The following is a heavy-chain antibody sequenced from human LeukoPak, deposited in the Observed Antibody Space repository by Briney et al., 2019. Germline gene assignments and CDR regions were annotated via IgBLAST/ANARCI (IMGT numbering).Heavy chain of an antibody. CDR3: PRGVVVADSLPWFDP. CDR2: IIPIFGTA. CDR1: AGTFSSYA. Sequence: SVKVSCKASAGTFSSYAISWVRQAPGQGLECMGRIIPIFGTANYAQKFQGRVTITTDESTSTAYMELSSLRCEDTDVYYCPRGVVVADSLPWFDPWGQGNLVTVSS. J-gene: IGHJ5*02. D-gene: IGHD2-15*01. V-gene: IGHV1-69*05.